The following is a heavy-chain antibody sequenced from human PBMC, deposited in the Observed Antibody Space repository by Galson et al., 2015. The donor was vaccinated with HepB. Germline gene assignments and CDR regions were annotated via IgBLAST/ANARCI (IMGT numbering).Heavy chain of an antibody. J-gene: IGHJ5*02. CDR1: GDSVSSNSAA. D-gene: IGHD2-21*01. V-gene: IGHV6-1*01. CDR2: TYYRSKWYN. CDR3: ARDQFDLVAVIAGGWFDP. Sequence: CAISGDSVSSNSAAWNWIRQSPSRGLEWLGRTYYRSKWYNDYAVSVKSRITINPDTSKNQFSLQLNSVTPEDTAVYYCARDQFDLVAVIAGGWFDPWGQGTLVTVSS.